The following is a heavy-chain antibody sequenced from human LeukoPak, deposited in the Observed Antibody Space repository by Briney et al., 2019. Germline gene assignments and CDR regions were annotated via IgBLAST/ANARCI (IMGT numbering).Heavy chain of an antibody. Sequence: SVKVSCKASGGTFSTYTISWVRQAPGQGLEWMGRIIPMLGIANYAQKFQGRVTISADKFTSTAYLALSSLRSEDTAVYYCARDDRPQVAPDVIHGWFDPWGQGTLVTVSS. V-gene: IGHV1-69*04. CDR3: ARDDRPQVAPDVIHGWFDP. J-gene: IGHJ5*02. D-gene: IGHD2-2*01. CDR2: IIPMLGIA. CDR1: GGTFSTYT.